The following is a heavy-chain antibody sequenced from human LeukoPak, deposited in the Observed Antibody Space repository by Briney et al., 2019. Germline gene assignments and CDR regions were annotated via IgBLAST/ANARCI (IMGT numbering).Heavy chain of an antibody. J-gene: IGHJ6*02. CDR2: IWYDGSNK. D-gene: IGHD3-10*01. CDR3: ARGSERYYPYYYGMDV. CDR1: GFTFSSYG. Sequence: GGSLRLSCAASGFTFSSYGMHWVRQAPGKGLEWVAVIWYDGSNKYYADSVKGRFTISRDNSKNTLYLQMNSLRAEDTAVYYCARGSERYYPYYYGMDVWGQGTTVTVSS. V-gene: IGHV3-33*01.